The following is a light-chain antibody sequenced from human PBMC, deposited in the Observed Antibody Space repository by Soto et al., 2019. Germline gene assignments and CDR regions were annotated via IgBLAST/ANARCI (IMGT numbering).Light chain of an antibody. J-gene: IGKJ1*01. Sequence: DIQMTLSPSTLSASVRDRVTITCRASQSISTWLSWYQQKPGKAPKLLIYKASSLESGVPSRFSGSGSGTEFTLTISSLQPDDFATYYCQQYNSYSRTFGQVSKVDIK. CDR3: QQYNSYSRT. CDR1: QSISTW. CDR2: KAS. V-gene: IGKV1-5*03.